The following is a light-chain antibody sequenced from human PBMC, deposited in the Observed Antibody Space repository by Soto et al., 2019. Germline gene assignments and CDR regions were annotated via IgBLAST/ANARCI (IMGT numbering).Light chain of an antibody. CDR3: SSFTRYRVLV. CDR1: SSDVGGYKY. Sequence: QSALTQPASVSGSPGQSIAISCTGTSSDVGGYKYVSWYQQHPGKAPKLLISEVSNRPSGVSDRFSGSKSGNTASLTISGLQAEDEADYYCSSFTRYRVLVFGGGTKVTVL. J-gene: IGLJ3*02. V-gene: IGLV2-14*01. CDR2: EVS.